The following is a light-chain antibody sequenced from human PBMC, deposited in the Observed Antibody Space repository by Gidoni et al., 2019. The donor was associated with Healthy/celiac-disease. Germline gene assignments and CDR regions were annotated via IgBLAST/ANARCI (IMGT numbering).Light chain of an antibody. CDR1: SSDVGGYIY. J-gene: IGLJ1*01. CDR3: SSSLRGTTYV. Sequence: QSALTQPASVSGSPGQPITIPCTGTSSDVGGYIYVSWYQQHPGKAPKVMIYDVSHRPSGVSNRFSGSKSGNTASLTISGLQAEDEADYYCSSSLRGTTYVFGTGTKVTVL. CDR2: DVS. V-gene: IGLV2-14*03.